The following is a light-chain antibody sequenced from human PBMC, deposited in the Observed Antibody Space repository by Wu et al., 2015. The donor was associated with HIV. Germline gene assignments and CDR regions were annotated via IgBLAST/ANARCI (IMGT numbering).Light chain of an antibody. CDR2: DAF. CDR3: QQYISXPWT. J-gene: IGKJ1*01. Sequence: EIVLTQSPGTLSLSPGERATLSCRASQSVSSNYLAWYQQKPGQAPRLLIYDAFNRATGVPDRFSGSGSETDFTLTISRLEPEDFAVYYCQQYISXPWTFGQGTKVEIK. V-gene: IGKV3-20*01. CDR1: QSVSSNY.